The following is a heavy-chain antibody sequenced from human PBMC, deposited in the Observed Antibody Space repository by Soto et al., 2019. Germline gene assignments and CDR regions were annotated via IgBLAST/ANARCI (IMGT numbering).Heavy chain of an antibody. CDR3: GKDGAVSDYTYLDY. V-gene: IGHV3-43*01. CDR1: GFTFDDYS. J-gene: IGHJ4*02. D-gene: IGHD4-17*01. Sequence: EVQLVESGGVVVQPGGSLRLSCAASGFTFDDYSMHWVRQAPVKGLEWVSLISWDGRSTYYADSVEGRFTISRDNSKNSLYLQMNSLTTEDTAFYYCGKDGAVSDYTYLDYWGQGALVTVSS. CDR2: ISWDGRST.